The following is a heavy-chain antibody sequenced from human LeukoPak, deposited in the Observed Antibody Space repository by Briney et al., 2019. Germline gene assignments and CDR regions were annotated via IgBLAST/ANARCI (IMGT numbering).Heavy chain of an antibody. J-gene: IGHJ6*04. CDR1: GFTFSSYS. CDR2: IWYDGSNK. CDR3: ARDQATRGPGYGMDV. Sequence: GGSLRLSCAASGFTFSSYSMNGVRQAPGKGLEWVAVIWYDGSNKYYADSVKGRFTISRDNSKNTLYLQMNSLRAEDTAVYYCARDQATRGPGYGMDVWGKGTTVTVSS. D-gene: IGHD3-10*01. V-gene: IGHV3-33*08.